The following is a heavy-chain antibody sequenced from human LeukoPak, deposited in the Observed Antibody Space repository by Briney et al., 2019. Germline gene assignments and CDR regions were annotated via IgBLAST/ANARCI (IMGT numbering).Heavy chain of an antibody. CDR2: ISGSGGST. V-gene: IGHV3-23*01. D-gene: IGHD1-26*01. CDR1: GGSISSGGYY. CDR3: AKKGPRIVGATVY. Sequence: LSLTCTVSGGSISSGGYYWSWIRQHPGKGLEWVSAISGSGGSTYYADSVKGRFTISRDNSKNTLYLQMNSLRAEDTAVYYCAKKGPRIVGATVYWGQGTLVTVSS. J-gene: IGHJ4*02.